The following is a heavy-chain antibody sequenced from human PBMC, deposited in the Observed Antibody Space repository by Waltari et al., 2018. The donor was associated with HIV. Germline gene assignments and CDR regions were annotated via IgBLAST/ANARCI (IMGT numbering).Heavy chain of an antibody. J-gene: IGHJ4*02. Sequence: QVQLVQSGAEGKKPGDSVKVYCKGSGYSFTGLYIHWVRQAPGHGLEWMGRVNPDNGDTHYAQNFQGRLTLTRDTSFTTAYMDMSGLTSKDTAVYFCASSSGNYHYFWGQGTLVTVSS. D-gene: IGHD3-10*01. CDR3: ASSSGNYHYF. CDR2: VNPDNGDT. V-gene: IGHV1-2*02. CDR1: GYSFTGLY.